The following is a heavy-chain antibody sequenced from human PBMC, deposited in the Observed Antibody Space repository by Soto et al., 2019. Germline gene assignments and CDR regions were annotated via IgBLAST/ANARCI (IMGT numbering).Heavy chain of an antibody. CDR2: INHSGST. Sequence: SETLSLTCAVYGGSFSGYYWSWIRQPPGKGLEWIGEINHSGSTNYNPSLKSRVTISVDTSKNQFSLKLSSVTAADTAVYYCARYHVRWTMVRGVITNYFDYWGQGTLVTVSS. J-gene: IGHJ4*02. V-gene: IGHV4-34*01. CDR3: ARYHVRWTMVRGVITNYFDY. CDR1: GGSFSGYY. D-gene: IGHD3-10*01.